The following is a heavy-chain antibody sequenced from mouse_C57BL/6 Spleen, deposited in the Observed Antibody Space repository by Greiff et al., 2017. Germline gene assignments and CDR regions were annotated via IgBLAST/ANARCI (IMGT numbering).Heavy chain of an antibody. D-gene: IGHD1-1*01. V-gene: IGHV5-16*01. CDR1: GFTFSDYY. J-gene: IGHJ1*03. Sequence: EVKLVESEGGLVQPGSSMKLSCTASGFTFSDYYMAWVRQVPEKGLEWVANINYDGSSTYYLDSLKSRFIISRDNAKNILYLQMSSLKSGDTATYNGERENWVYSGSSKGGYLDAGAKGTTVTV. CDR2: INYDGSST. CDR3: ERENWVYSGSSKGGYLDA.